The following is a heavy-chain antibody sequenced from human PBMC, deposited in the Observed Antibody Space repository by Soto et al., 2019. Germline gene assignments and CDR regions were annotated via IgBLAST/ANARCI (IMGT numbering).Heavy chain of an antibody. J-gene: IGHJ6*02. V-gene: IGHV1-69*13. D-gene: IGHD6-19*01. CDR1: GGTFSSYA. Sequence: SVKVSCKASGGTFSSYAISWVRQAPGQGLEWMGGIIPIFGTANYAQKFQGRVTITADESTSTAYMELSSLRSEDTAVYYCARVRGVAEIYYGMDVWGQGTXVTVSS. CDR2: IIPIFGTA. CDR3: ARVRGVAEIYYGMDV.